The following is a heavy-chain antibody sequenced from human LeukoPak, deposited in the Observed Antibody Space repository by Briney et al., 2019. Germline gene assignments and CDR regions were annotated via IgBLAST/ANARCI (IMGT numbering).Heavy chain of an antibody. CDR2: IYYSGST. Sequence: PSETLSLTCTVSGGSISSGDYYWSWIRQPPGKGLEWIGYIYYSGSTYYNPSLKSRVTISVDTSKNQFSLKLSSVTAADTAVYYCARGPLAYYDFWSGYPRRGMDVWGQGTTVTVSS. D-gene: IGHD3-3*01. V-gene: IGHV4-30-4*01. J-gene: IGHJ6*02. CDR1: GGSISSGDYY. CDR3: ARGPLAYYDFWSGYPRRGMDV.